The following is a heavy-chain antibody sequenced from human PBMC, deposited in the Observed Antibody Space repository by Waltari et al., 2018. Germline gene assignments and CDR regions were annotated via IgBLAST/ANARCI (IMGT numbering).Heavy chain of an antibody. CDR2: IFSNDEK. V-gene: IGHV2-26*01. CDR1: GFSLSNARMG. CDR3: ARMTYAYYYDSSGYYQGWFDP. J-gene: IGHJ5*02. Sequence: QVTLKESGPVLVKPTETLTLTCTVSGFSLSNARMGVSWIRQPPGKALEWLAHIFSNDEKSYSTSLKSRLTISKDTSKIQVVLTMTNMDPVDTATYYCARMTYAYYYDSSGYYQGWFDPWGQGTLVTVSS. D-gene: IGHD3-22*01.